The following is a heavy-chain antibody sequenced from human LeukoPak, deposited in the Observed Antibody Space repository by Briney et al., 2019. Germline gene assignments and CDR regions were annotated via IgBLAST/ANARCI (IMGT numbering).Heavy chain of an antibody. CDR3: ARRHGQPPYRYYYYYMDV. CDR2: INHSGSN. J-gene: IGHJ6*03. V-gene: IGHV4-34*01. D-gene: IGHD2-21*01. Sequence: SETLSLTCAVYGGSFSGYHWSWIRQPPGKGLEWIGEINHSGSNNYNPSLKRRVTISVDPSKNQFSLKLSSVTAADTAVYYCARRHGQPPYRYYYYYMDVWGKGATVTISS. CDR1: GGSFSGYH.